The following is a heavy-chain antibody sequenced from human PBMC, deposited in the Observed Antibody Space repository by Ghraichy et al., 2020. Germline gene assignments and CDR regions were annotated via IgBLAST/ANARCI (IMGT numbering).Heavy chain of an antibody. Sequence: LSLTCAASGFTFSSYWMSWVRQAPGKGLEWVANIKQDGSEKYYVDSVKGRFTISRDNAKNSLYLQMNSLRAEDTAVYYCAREVYGWELLYYYYYGMDVWGQGTTVTVSS. J-gene: IGHJ6*02. V-gene: IGHV3-7*01. CDR3: AREVYGWELLYYYYYGMDV. CDR1: GFTFSSYW. D-gene: IGHD1-26*01. CDR2: IKQDGSEK.